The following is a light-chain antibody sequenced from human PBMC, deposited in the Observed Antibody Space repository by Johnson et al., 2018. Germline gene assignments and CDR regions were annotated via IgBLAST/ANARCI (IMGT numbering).Light chain of an antibody. CDR3: GTWDSSLSAGNV. Sequence: QSVLTQPPSVSAAPGQKVTISCSGSSSNIGNNYVSWYQQLPGTAPKLLIYENNKRPSGIPDRFSGSQSGTSATLGINGLHTGDEADYYCGTWDSSLSAGNVFGTGTKVTVL. J-gene: IGLJ1*01. CDR1: SSNIGNNY. V-gene: IGLV1-51*02. CDR2: ENN.